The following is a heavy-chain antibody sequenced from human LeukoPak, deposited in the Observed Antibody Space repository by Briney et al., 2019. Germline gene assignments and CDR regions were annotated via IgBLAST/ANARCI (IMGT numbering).Heavy chain of an antibody. J-gene: IGHJ4*02. Sequence: ASVKVSCKASGYTFTSYGISWVRQAPGQGLEWMGWISAYNGYTNYAQKLQGRVTMTTDTSTSTAYMELRSLRPDDTAVYYCARDFSGYSSGWYDYWGQGTLVTVSS. V-gene: IGHV1-18*01. CDR2: ISAYNGYT. CDR3: ARDFSGYSSGWYDY. CDR1: GYTFTSYG. D-gene: IGHD6-19*01.